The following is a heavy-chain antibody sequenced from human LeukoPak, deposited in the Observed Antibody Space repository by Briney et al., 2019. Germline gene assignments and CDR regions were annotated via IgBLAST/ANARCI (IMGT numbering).Heavy chain of an antibody. CDR2: IGTAGDT. CDR3: ARGGGGNSGIAAAGTPYSQH. CDR1: GFTFSSYD. V-gene: IGHV3-13*04. Sequence: GGSLRLSCAASGFTFSSYDMHWVRQATGKGLEWVSAIGTAGDTYYPGSVKGRFTISRENAKNSLYLQMNSLRAGDTAVYYCARGGGGNSGIAAAGTPYSQHWGQGTLVTVSS. J-gene: IGHJ1*01. D-gene: IGHD6-13*01.